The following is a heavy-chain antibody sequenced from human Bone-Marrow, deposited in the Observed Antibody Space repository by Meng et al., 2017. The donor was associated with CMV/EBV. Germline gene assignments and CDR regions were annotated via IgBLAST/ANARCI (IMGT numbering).Heavy chain of an antibody. Sequence: ASVKVSCKASGYTFTAHYFHWVRQAPGQGLEWMGWINPNSGGTNYAQKFQGRVTMTRDTSISTAYMELSRLRSDDTAVYYCARQVETTDIVVVPAAYFNWFDPWGQGTLVTGSS. CDR3: ARQVETTDIVVVPAAYFNWFDP. J-gene: IGHJ5*02. V-gene: IGHV1-2*02. D-gene: IGHD2-2*01. CDR1: GYTFTAHY. CDR2: INPNSGGT.